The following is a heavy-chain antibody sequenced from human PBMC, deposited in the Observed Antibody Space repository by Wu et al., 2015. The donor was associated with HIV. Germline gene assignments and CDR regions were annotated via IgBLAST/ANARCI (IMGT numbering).Heavy chain of an antibody. D-gene: IGHD3-22*01. J-gene: IGHJ2*01. Sequence: QVQLVQSGAEVKKPGASVKVSCKASGYTFTSYGISWVRQAPGQGLEWMGWISAYNGNTNYAQKLQGRVTMTTDTSTSTAYMELRSLRSDDTAVYYCARAHPHPTYYYDSSGYQHWYFDLWGLAPWSTVSS. CDR2: ISAYNGNT. V-gene: IGHV1-18*01. CDR1: GYTFTSYG. CDR3: ARAHPHPTYYYDSSGYQHWYFDL.